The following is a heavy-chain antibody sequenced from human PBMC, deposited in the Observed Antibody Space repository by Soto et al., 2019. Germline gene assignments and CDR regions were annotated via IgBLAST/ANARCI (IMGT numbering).Heavy chain of an antibody. CDR3: SRGFYANTSYPRFDF. J-gene: IGHJ4*02. CDR2: IRSKAYGETT. Sequence: GGSLRLSCTGSGFTFGDYAVSWFRQAPGKGLECVGFIRSKAYGETTDYAASVKGRFTISRDDSRTIAYLRMNSLKTEDTATYYCSRGFYANTSYPRFDFWCQGTLVTVSS. CDR1: GFTFGDYA. V-gene: IGHV3-49*03. D-gene: IGHD2-21*01.